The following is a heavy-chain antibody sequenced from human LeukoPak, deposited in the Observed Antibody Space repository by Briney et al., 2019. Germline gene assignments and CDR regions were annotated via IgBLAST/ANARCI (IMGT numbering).Heavy chain of an antibody. CDR3: ARVGSAAGRYYYYMDV. CDR1: GFTFSSYE. J-gene: IGHJ6*03. D-gene: IGHD6-13*01. Sequence: GGSLRLSCAASGFTFSSYEMNWVRQAPGKGLEWVSYISSSGSTIYYADSVKGRFTISRDNAKNSLYLQMNSLRAEDTAVYYCARVGSAAGRYYYYMDVWGKGTTVTVSS. CDR2: ISSSGSTI. V-gene: IGHV3-48*03.